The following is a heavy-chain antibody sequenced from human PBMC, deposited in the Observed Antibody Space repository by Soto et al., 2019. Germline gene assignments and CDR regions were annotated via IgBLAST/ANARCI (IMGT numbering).Heavy chain of an antibody. CDR3: ANTYYNFWSGFYRGYYFDF. V-gene: IGHV4-34*01. J-gene: IGHJ4*02. CDR1: GGSFSGYY. D-gene: IGHD3-3*01. CDR2: INHSGST. Sequence: QVHLQQWGAGLLKPSETLSLTCAVYGGSFSGYYWSWIRQPPGKGLEWIGEINHSGSTNYNPSLKSRVTISVDTYKNQFSLKLSSVTAADTAVYFCANTYYNFWSGFYRGYYFDFWGQGTLVSVSS.